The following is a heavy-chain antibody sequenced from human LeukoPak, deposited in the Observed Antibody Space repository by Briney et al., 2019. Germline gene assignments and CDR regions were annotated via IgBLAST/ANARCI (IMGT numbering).Heavy chain of an antibody. CDR1: GGTFSSYA. J-gene: IGHJ2*01. V-gene: IGHV1-69*04. Sequence: SVKVSCKASGGTFSSYAISWVRQAPGQGLEWMGRIIPILGIANYAQKFQGRVTITADKSTSTAYMELSSLRSEDTAVYYCARSLVTAPTNWYFDLWGRGTLVTVSS. CDR3: ARSLVTAPTNWYFDL. CDR2: IIPILGIA. D-gene: IGHD2-21*02.